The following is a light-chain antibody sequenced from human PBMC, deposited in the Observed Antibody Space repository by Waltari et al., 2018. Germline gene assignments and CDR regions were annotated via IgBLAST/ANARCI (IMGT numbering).Light chain of an antibody. CDR2: EVS. J-gene: IGLJ1*01. Sequence: QSALTQPASVSGSPGQSITISCTGTSSDVGSYNLVSWYQQHPGKDPKLMIYEVSKRPSGVANCFSGSKSGNTASLTISGLQAEDEADYYCCSYAGSSTLYVFGTGTKVTVL. V-gene: IGLV2-23*02. CDR3: CSYAGSSTLYV. CDR1: SSDVGSYNL.